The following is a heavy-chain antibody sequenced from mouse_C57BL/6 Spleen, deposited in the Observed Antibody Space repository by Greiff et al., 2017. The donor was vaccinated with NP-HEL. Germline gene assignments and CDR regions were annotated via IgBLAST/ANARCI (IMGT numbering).Heavy chain of an antibody. D-gene: IGHD2-4*01. CDR3: ARGEGYDYDRAWFAY. V-gene: IGHV1-50*01. CDR1: GYTFTSYW. J-gene: IGHJ3*01. Sequence: QVQLQQPGAELVKPGASVKLSCKAFGYTFTSYWMQWVKQRPGQGLEWIGEIDPSDSYTNYNQKFKGKAPLTVATSSSTAYMQLSSLTSEDSAVYYCARGEGYDYDRAWFAYWGQGTLVTVSA. CDR2: IDPSDSYT.